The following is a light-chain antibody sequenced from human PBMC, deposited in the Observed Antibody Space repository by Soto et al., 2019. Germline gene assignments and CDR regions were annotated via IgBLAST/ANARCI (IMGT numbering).Light chain of an antibody. CDR3: QQYYNWQPR. CDR2: GAS. V-gene: IGKV3-15*01. J-gene: IGKJ1*01. CDR1: QSISSK. Sequence: EILMTQSPATLSVSPGERVTLSCRASQSISSKLAWYQQRPGQAPRLLIYGASTRATGIPSRFSGSGSGTEFTLTITSPQPEDNALYYCQQYYNWQPRFGQGTKVEIK.